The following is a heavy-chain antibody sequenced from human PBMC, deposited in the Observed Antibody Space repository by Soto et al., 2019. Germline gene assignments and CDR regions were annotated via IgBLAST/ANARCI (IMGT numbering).Heavy chain of an antibody. J-gene: IGHJ4*02. V-gene: IGHV3-23*01. CDR2: ISGSGGTT. CDR1: GFTFSSYA. CDR3: AEVLDTTLFDVVSLFDC. Sequence: GGSLRLSCAASGFTFSSYAMSWVRQAPGKGLECVSTISGSGGTTYYADSVKGRFTISRDNSKNTLYLQMNSLRAEDTAVYYCAEVLDTTLFDVVSLFDCYGQGTLVTIAS. D-gene: IGHD3-3*01.